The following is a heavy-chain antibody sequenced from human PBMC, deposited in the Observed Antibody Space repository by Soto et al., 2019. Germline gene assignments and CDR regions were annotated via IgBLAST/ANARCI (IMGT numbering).Heavy chain of an antibody. CDR3: ARGPPSYYDSSGYYKYFDY. D-gene: IGHD3-22*01. V-gene: IGHV1-18*01. CDR2: ISAYNGNT. J-gene: IGHJ4*02. Sequence: VSVKVSCKAAGYTFTSDGISWVRQAPGQGLEWMGWISAYNGNTNYAQKLQGRVTMTTDTSTSTAYMELRSLRSDDTAVYYCARGPPSYYDSSGYYKYFDYWGQGTLVTV. CDR1: GYTFTSDG.